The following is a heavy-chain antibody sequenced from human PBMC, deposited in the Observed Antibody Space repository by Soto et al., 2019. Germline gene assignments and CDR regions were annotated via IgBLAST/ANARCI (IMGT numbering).Heavy chain of an antibody. CDR3: ARCGDTAMEQTWYFDL. J-gene: IGHJ2*01. D-gene: IGHD5-18*01. Sequence: QVQLQESGPGLVKPSQTLSLTCTVSGGSISSGDYYWSWIRQPPGKGLEWIGYIYYSGSTYYNPILQCRVTMTADTSTNQFSIKLRSVTAADTAVYYCARCGDTAMEQTWYFDLWGRGALVTVDS. V-gene: IGHV4-30-4*01. CDR2: IYYSGST. CDR1: GGSISSGDYY.